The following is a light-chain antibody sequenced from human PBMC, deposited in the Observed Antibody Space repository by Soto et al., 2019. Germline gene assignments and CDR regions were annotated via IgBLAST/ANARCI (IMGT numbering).Light chain of an antibody. CDR1: QSISTY. CDR2: ATS. J-gene: IGKJ1*01. Sequence: DIQMTQSPSSLSASVGDRVTITCRSSQSISTYLIWYQKKPGKAPKLXXYATSSLQNGVPSRFSGSGSGTDFTLTISSLQPEDFATYYCQQSYSTPPGTFGQGTKVDIK. V-gene: IGKV1-39*01. CDR3: QQSYSTPPGT.